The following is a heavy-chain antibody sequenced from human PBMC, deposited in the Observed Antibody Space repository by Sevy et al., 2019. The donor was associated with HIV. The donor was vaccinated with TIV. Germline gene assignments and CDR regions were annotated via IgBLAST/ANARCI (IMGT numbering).Heavy chain of an antibody. CDR2: ISDRSDTI. D-gene: IGHD2-15*01. CDR1: GFIFSNYY. CDR3: ARVRDRYCSGGSCYYGYFFDY. V-gene: IGHV3-48*01. Sequence: GGSLRLSCAASGFIFSNYYMTWVRQAPGKGLEWVSYISDRSDTISYADSVKGRLTISRDNAKNALYLQMSGLRGEDTAVYYCARVRDRYCSGGSCYYGYFFDYWGQGTLVTVSS. J-gene: IGHJ4*02.